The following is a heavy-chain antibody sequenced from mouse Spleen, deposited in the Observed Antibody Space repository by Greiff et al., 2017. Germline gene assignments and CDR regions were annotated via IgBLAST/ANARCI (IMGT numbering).Heavy chain of an antibody. CDR2: INPYNGDT. D-gene: IGHD2-4*01. CDR3: ARKSSYDYDVGGVDY. V-gene: IGHV1-20*01. Sequence: EVKLQESGPELVKPGDSVKISCKASGYSFTGYFMNWVMQSHGKSLEWIGRINPYNGDTFYNQKFKGKATLTVDKSSSTAHMELRSLTSEDSAVYYCARKSSYDYDVGGVDYWGQGTTLTVSS. CDR1: GYSFTGYF. J-gene: IGHJ2*01.